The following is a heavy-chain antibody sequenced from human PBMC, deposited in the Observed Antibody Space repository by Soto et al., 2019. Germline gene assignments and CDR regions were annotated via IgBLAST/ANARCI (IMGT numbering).Heavy chain of an antibody. CDR2: IYYSVST. Sequence: QVQLQGSGPRLVKPSQTLSLTCSVSGASISSGAYFWTWIRHHPGKGLEWIGYIYYSVSTSYTYQTPSFQRRVTISVDTSKNLFSLRLPSVTAADTATYYCARDKGPDTYGQTRIRDYSYAMDVWGQGTTVIVSS. CDR1: GASISSGAYF. D-gene: IGHD5-18*01. V-gene: IGHV4-31*03. J-gene: IGHJ6*02. CDR3: ARDKGPDTYGQTRIRDYSYAMDV.